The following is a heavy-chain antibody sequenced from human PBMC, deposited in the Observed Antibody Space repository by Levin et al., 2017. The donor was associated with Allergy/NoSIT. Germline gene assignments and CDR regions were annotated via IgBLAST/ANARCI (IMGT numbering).Heavy chain of an antibody. CDR1: GGSISSYY. D-gene: IGHD3-10*01. CDR2: IYYTGST. CDR3: AGALGLPTNWFDP. V-gene: IGHV4-59*08. J-gene: IGHJ5*02. Sequence: SQTLSLTCTVSGGSISSYYWSWIRQPPGKGLEWIGYIYYTGSTNYNPSLKSRVTISVATSKNQFSLKLSSVTAADTAMYYCAGALGLPTNWFDPWGQGTLVTVSS.